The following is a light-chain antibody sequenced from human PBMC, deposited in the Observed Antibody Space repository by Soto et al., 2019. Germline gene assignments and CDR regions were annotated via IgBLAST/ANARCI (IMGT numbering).Light chain of an antibody. CDR3: SSYTSASTPLV. CDR1: GSDVGGYNY. V-gene: IGLV2-14*01. J-gene: IGLJ2*01. CDR2: DVS. Sequence: QSALTQPASVSGSPGQSITISCTGTGSDVGGYNYVSWYQQHPGKAPKVMIYDVSKRPSGVSNRFSGSKSGNTASLTISGLQAEDEADYYCSSYTSASTPLVFGGGTQLTVL.